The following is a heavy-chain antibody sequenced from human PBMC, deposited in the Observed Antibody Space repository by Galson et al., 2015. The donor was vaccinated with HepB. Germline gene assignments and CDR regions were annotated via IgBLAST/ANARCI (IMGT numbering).Heavy chain of an antibody. Sequence: SLRLSCATSGFVFKKFGMHWVRQAPGKGLEWLAVMWHDGKWKQYSESMEGRFTISKDKSGNTMFLQLDSLRVEDTGIYNCARDPGKDEAIDYWGQGTLVTV. CDR3: ARDPGKDEAIDY. CDR2: MWHDGKWK. J-gene: IGHJ4*02. CDR1: GFVFKKFG. V-gene: IGHV3-33*01. D-gene: IGHD3-10*01.